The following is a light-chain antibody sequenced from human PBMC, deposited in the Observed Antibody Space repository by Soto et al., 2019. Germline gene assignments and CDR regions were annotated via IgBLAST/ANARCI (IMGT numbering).Light chain of an antibody. V-gene: IGKV3-11*01. Sequence: EVVLTQSPATLSLSPGERATLSCRASQSISSYLAWYQHKPGQAPRLLIYDASNRATGIPARFSGSGSGTDFTLTISCLEPEDFAVYYCQQRNHWGVTFGQGTRLEIK. CDR1: QSISSY. CDR3: QQRNHWGVT. J-gene: IGKJ5*01. CDR2: DAS.